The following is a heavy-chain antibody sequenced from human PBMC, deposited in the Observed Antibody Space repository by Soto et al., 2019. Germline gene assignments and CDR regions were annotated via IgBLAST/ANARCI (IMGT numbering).Heavy chain of an antibody. V-gene: IGHV5-51*01. Sequence: PGESLKISCKGSGYSFTSYWIGWVRQMPGKGLEWMGIIYPGDSDTRYSPSFQGQVTISADKSISTAYLQWSSLKASDTAMYYCARHWGHHTAMGAYYYYYYGMDVWGQGTTVTVSS. J-gene: IGHJ6*02. CDR2: IYPGDSDT. CDR3: ARHWGHHTAMGAYYYYYYGMDV. CDR1: GYSFTSYW. D-gene: IGHD5-18*01.